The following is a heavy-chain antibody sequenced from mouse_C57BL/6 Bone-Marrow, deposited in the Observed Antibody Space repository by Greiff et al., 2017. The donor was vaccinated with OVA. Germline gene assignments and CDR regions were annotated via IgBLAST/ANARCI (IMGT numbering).Heavy chain of an antibody. CDR3: ARDHYGSSFAY. D-gene: IGHD1-1*01. J-gene: IGHJ3*01. CDR2: IWAGGST. V-gene: IGHV2-9*02. CDR1: GFSLTSYG. Sequence: VKVVESGPGLVAPSQSLSITCTVSGFSLTSYGVHWVRQPPGKGLEWLGVIWAGGSTNYNSALMSRLSISKDNSKSQVFLKMNSLQTDDTAMYYCARDHYGSSFAYWGQGTLVTVSA.